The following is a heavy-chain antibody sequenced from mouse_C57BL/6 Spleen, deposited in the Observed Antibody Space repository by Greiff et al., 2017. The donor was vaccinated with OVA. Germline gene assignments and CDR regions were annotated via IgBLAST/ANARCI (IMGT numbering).Heavy chain of an antibody. CDR2: IHPNSGST. D-gene: IGHD1-1*01. V-gene: IGHV1-64*01. CDR1: GYTFTSYW. J-gene: IGHJ1*03. Sequence: QVQLQQPGAELVKPGASVKLSCKASGYTFTSYWMHWVKQRPGQGLEWIGMIHPNSGSTNYNEKFKSKATLTVDKSSSTAYMQLSSLTSEDSAVYCSARQRSGYEYWYFDVWGTGTTVTVSS. CDR3: ARQRSGYEYWYFDV.